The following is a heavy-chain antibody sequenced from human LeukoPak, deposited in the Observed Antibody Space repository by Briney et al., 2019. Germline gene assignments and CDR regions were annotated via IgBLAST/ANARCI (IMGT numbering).Heavy chain of an antibody. J-gene: IGHJ4*02. CDR1: GFTFSNYA. V-gene: IGHV3-23*01. CDR3: AKFKPSAGIDY. D-gene: IGHD6-13*01. CDR2: ISGNGVNT. Sequence: GGSLRLSCAASGFTFSNYALSWVRQAPVMGLEWVSSISGNGVNTYYADSVRGRFTISRDNSKNTLYLQMNSLRAEDTAVYSCAKFKPSAGIDYWGQGTLVTVSS.